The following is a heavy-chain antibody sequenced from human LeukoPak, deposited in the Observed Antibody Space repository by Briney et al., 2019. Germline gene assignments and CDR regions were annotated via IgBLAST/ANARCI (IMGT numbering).Heavy chain of an antibody. V-gene: IGHV3-53*01. CDR1: GVTVSSNY. D-gene: IGHD2-2*01. CDR2: IYSDGRT. CDR3: ARGAIY. J-gene: IGHJ4*02. Sequence: GGSLRLSCAASGVTVSSNYISWVRQAPGKGLEWVSVIYSDGRTYYTDSVKGRFTISRDNSKNTLYLQMNSLRAEDTAVYYCARGAIYWGQGTLVTVSS.